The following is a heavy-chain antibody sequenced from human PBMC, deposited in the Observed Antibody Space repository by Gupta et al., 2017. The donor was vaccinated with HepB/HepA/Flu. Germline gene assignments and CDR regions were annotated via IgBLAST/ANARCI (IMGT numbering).Heavy chain of an antibody. Sequence: QVQLVQSGAEVKKPGASVKVSCKASGYTFTSYAMHWVRQAPGQRLEWMGWINAGNGNTKYSQKFQGRVTITRDTSASTAYMELSSLRSEDTAVYYCASGLYDMLTGYPETKFDYWGQGTLVTVSS. CDR2: INAGNGNT. J-gene: IGHJ4*02. CDR1: GYTFTSYA. CDR3: ASGLYDMLTGYPETKFDY. D-gene: IGHD3-9*01. V-gene: IGHV1-3*01.